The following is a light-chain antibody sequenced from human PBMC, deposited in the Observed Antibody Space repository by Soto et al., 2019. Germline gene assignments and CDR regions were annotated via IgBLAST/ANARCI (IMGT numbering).Light chain of an antibody. J-gene: IGKJ1*01. V-gene: IGKV2-28*01. CDR2: LGS. CDR1: QTFLLRNGYNK. CDR3: MQALQIRVE. Sequence: DMGMPQFPLSCPATPGEPPSISCGFIQTFLLRNGYNKVDWYVQKPGQSPQLLIYLGSNRASGVPDRFSGSGSGTDFTLKISRVEAEDVGVYYCMQALQIRVEFGQGTKVEIK.